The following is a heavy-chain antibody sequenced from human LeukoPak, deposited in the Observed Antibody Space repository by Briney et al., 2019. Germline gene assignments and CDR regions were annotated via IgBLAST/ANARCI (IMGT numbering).Heavy chain of an antibody. CDR1: GESFSGNY. CDR3: ARIEPGRLGFDY. D-gene: IGHD3-16*01. J-gene: IGHJ4*02. Sequence: PETLSLTCAVYGESFSGNYWNWIRQPPGKGLEWIGEINHSGSTNYNPSLKSRVTISVDTSKNQFSLKLSSVTAADTAVYYCARIEPGRLGFDYWGQGTLVTVSS. V-gene: IGHV4-34*01. CDR2: INHSGST.